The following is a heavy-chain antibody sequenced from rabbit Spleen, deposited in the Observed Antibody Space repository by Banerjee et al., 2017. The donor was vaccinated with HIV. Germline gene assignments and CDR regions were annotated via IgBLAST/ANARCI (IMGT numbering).Heavy chain of an antibody. CDR1: GFSFNSGYD. V-gene: IGHV1S40*01. J-gene: IGHJ6*01. CDR3: ARDTGTSFSTYGMDL. CDR2: IYAGSSSNT. D-gene: IGHD8-1*01. Sequence: QSLEESGGGLVQPEGSLTLTCTASGFSFNSGYDMCWVRQAPGKGLEWIACIYAGSSSNTYSATWAKGRFTISKTSSTTVTLQMTSLTAADTATYFCARDTGTSFSTYGMDLWGQGTLVTVS.